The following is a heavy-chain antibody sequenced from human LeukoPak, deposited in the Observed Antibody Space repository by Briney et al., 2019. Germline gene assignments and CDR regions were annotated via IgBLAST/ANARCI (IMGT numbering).Heavy chain of an antibody. Sequence: GGSLRLSCAASGFTVSTKYMSWVRQSPVKGLEWVSITYSGGVTYYADSVRGRFTISRDNSKNTMDLQMDSLRADDTAIYYCAREKSRGGDFYGMDVWGQGTTVTVSS. CDR1: GFTVSTKY. CDR2: TYSGGVT. D-gene: IGHD3-10*01. V-gene: IGHV3-53*01. J-gene: IGHJ6*02. CDR3: AREKSRGGDFYGMDV.